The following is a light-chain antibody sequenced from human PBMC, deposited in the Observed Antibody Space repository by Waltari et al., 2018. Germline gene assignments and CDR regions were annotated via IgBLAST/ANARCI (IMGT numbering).Light chain of an antibody. CDR1: QSVSNY. CDR2: DTS. J-gene: IGKJ5*01. CDR3: QQRKNWPPIT. V-gene: IGKV3-11*01. Sequence: EIVLTQSPATLSLSPGERAPLSCRASQSVSNYLAWYQQKPGQAPRLLIYDTSNRAPGIPARFSGSGSGTDFTLTISSLEPEDFAVYYCQQRKNWPPITFGQGTRLDIK.